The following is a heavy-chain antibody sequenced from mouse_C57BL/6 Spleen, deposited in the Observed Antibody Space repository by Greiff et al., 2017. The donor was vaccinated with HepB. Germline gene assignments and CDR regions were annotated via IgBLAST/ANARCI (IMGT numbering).Heavy chain of an antibody. Sequence: VQLQQSGAELVRPGASVTLSCKASGYTFTDYEMHWVKQTPVHGLEWIGAIDPETGGTAYNQKFKGKAILTADKSSSTAYMELRSLTSEDSAVYYCTRGTPFAYWGQGTLVTVSA. D-gene: IGHD3-3*01. CDR3: TRGTPFAY. J-gene: IGHJ3*01. CDR2: IDPETGGT. V-gene: IGHV1-15*01. CDR1: GYTFTDYE.